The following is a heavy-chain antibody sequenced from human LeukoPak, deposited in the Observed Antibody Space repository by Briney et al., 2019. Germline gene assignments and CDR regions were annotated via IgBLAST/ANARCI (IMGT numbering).Heavy chain of an antibody. Sequence: SETLSLTCAVSGGSISSSNWWSWVRQPPGKGLEWIGEIYHSGSTNYNPSLKSRVTISVDKSKNQFSLKPSSVTAADTAVYYCARVPSGSSTSCFDYWGQGTTVTVSS. CDR1: GGSISSSNW. CDR2: IYHSGST. J-gene: IGHJ4*03. CDR3: ARVPSGSSTSCFDY. D-gene: IGHD1-26*01. V-gene: IGHV4-4*02.